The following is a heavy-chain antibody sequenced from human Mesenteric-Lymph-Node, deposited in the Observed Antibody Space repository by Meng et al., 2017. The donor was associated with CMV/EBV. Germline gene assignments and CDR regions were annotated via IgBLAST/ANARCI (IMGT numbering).Heavy chain of an antibody. D-gene: IGHD6-19*01. J-gene: IGHJ4*02. V-gene: IGHV3-23*01. CDR1: GFTFSSYA. Sequence: GGSLRLSCAASGFTFSSYAMSWVRQAPGKGLEWVSAISGSGISTYYADSVKGRITISRDNSKSTVYLQMNSLRVEDTAVYYCAKDEEQWLASHLRSWGQGTLVTVSS. CDR2: ISGSGIST. CDR3: AKDEEQWLASHLRS.